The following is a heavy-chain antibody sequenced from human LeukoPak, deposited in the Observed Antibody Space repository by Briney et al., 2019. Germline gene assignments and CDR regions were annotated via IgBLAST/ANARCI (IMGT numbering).Heavy chain of an antibody. D-gene: IGHD2-2*01. J-gene: IGHJ5*02. CDR2: IKKDGGEK. Sequence: GGSLRLSCAASGFTFSSNWMSWVRQAPGKGREWVANIKKDGGEKYYVDSVKGRFTISRDNEKSSLYLQMNSLRAEDTAVYYCARGSECSSTSCHSYWFAPWGQGTLGTVSS. CDR1: GFTFSSNW. V-gene: IGHV3-7*01. CDR3: ARGSECSSTSCHSYWFAP.